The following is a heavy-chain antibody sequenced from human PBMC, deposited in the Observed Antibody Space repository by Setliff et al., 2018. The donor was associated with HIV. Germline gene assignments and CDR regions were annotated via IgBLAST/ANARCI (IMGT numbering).Heavy chain of an antibody. CDR1: SLTRYD. CDR2: IDDSGSI. J-gene: IGHJ5*02. D-gene: IGHD3-10*01. CDR3: ARVKSIKTTLVRLWPRFDL. V-gene: IGHV4-34*01. Sequence: SLTRYDWAWIRQSPEKGLEWIGEIDDSGSIIYNPSLQSRVTMSVDTSKNQFSLKVRSLTAADTGLYYCARVKSIKTTLVRLWPRFDLWGQGALVTVSS.